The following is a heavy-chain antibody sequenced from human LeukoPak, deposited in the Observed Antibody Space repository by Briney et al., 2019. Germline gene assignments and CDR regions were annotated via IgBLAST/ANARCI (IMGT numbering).Heavy chain of an antibody. CDR1: GGTFSSYA. V-gene: IGHV1-69*04. CDR3: ARDKSDGYYDSSGYLCY. D-gene: IGHD3-22*01. J-gene: IGHJ4*02. Sequence: ASVKVSCKASGGTFSSYAISWVRQAPGQGLEWMGRIIPILGIANYAQKFQGRVTITADKSTSTAYMELSSLRSEDTAVYYCARDKSDGYYDSSGYLCYWGQGTLVTVSS. CDR2: IIPILGIA.